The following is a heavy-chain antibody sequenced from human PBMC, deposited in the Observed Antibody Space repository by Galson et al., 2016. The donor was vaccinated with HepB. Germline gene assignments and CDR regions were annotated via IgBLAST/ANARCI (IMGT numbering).Heavy chain of an antibody. CDR1: GGSITSYY. D-gene: IGHD3-3*01. CDR2: IYYSGIT. Sequence: SETLSLTCTVSGGSITSYYWSWIRRPPGKGLEWIGYIYYSGITNYNPSLKSRVTISVDTSKNQFSLKVSSVTAADTAVYYCARGGYDFWSGPGSGWFDPWGQGTLVTVSS. CDR3: ARGGYDFWSGPGSGWFDP. J-gene: IGHJ5*02. V-gene: IGHV4-59*01.